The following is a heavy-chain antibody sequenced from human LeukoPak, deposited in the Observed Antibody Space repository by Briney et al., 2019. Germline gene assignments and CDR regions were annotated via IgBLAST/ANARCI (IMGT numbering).Heavy chain of an antibody. Sequence: SETLSLTCTVSGGSINSGDYYWSWIRQPPGKGLEWIGYIYYIGSTYYKPSLMSRVTMSLDTSKNQFSLKLSSVTAADTAVYYCARALGYCSSRCYSLDYWGQGTLVTVSS. V-gene: IGHV4-30-4*08. CDR3: ARALGYCSSRCYSLDY. D-gene: IGHD2-2*01. J-gene: IGHJ4*02. CDR2: IYYIGST. CDR1: GGSINSGDYY.